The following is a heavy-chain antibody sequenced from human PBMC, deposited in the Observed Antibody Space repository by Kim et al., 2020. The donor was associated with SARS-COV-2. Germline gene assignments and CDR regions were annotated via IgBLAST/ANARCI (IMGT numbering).Heavy chain of an antibody. D-gene: IGHD2-15*01. CDR3: ARRGKLRWFDP. Sequence: ANYAQKFKGRVTITADESTSTAYMELSSLRSEDTAVYYWARRGKLRWFDPWGQGTLVTVSS. CDR2: A. J-gene: IGHJ5*02. V-gene: IGHV1-69*01.